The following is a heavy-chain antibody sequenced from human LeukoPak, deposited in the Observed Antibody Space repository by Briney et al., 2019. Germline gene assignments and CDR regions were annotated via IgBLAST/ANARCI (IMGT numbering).Heavy chain of an antibody. J-gene: IGHJ4*02. V-gene: IGHV3-23*01. CDR3: AKAGHMYYFDY. Sequence: GGSLRLSCAASGFTFSSYAMNWVRQAPGKGLEWVSAISSSGISTYYADSVKGRFTISRDNSKNTLYLQMNSLRAEDTAVYYCAKAGHMYYFDYWGQGTLVTVSS. CDR1: GFTFSSYA. CDR2: ISSSGIST.